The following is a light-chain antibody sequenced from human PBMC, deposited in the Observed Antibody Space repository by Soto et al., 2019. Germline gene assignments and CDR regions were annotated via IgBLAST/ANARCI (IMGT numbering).Light chain of an antibody. V-gene: IGKV1-5*03. CDR1: QSISSW. Sequence: DIQMTQSPSTLSVSVGDRVTITCRASQSISSWLAWYLQKPGKAPQLLIYKASNLQDGVPSRFSGSGSWTEFTLTNSSLQPDDFATYYCQQYSSYSSYTFGQGTKLEIK. CDR3: QQYSSYSSYT. CDR2: KAS. J-gene: IGKJ2*01.